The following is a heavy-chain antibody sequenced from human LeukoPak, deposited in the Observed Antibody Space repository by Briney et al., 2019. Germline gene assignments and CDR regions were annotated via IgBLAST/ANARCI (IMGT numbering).Heavy chain of an antibody. Sequence: ESLKISCKGSGYSFTNYWIGWVRQMPGKGLEWMGIIYLGDSDTRYSPSFQGQVTISADKSISTAYLQWSSLNASDTAMYYCTRRASRGSFDPWGQGSLVTVPS. CDR2: IYLGDSDT. J-gene: IGHJ5*02. D-gene: IGHD3-16*01. CDR3: TRRASRGSFDP. V-gene: IGHV5-51*01. CDR1: GYSFTNYW.